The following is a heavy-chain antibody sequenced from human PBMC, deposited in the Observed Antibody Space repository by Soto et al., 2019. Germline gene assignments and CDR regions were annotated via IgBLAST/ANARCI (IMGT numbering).Heavy chain of an antibody. D-gene: IGHD4-4*01. CDR2: GYFSGNT. CDR3: ARMDYCNLSIKYYRYIGV. J-gene: IGHJ6*03. V-gene: IGHV4-39*02. Sequence: QLQLQESGPGLVKSSETLSLMCTVSGGPVRGSRYYWGCIRQPPGKGLEWIGSGYFSGNTQYNPSLTSRVTLSLDTSTNHFSLGLSSVLAADTAIQMCARMDYCNLSIKYYRYIGVWGKGTTVTVSS. CDR1: GGPVRGSRYY.